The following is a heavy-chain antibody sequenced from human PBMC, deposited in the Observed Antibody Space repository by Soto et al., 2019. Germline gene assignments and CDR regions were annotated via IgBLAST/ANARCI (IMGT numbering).Heavy chain of an antibody. CDR1: ADSSSFSNDY. J-gene: IGHJ4*02. D-gene: IGHD1-1*01. CDR2: SSYNGGT. CDR3: VRHRIEVVWRGFDS. Sequence: ETLSLTCTVSADSSSFSNDYWGWIRQPPGKGLQWIGSSSYNGGTFYNPSLKGRVAMSVDASKKLCSLQVTAVTAADTAVYYCVRHRIEVVWRGFDSWGQGSPVTVSS. V-gene: IGHV4-39*01.